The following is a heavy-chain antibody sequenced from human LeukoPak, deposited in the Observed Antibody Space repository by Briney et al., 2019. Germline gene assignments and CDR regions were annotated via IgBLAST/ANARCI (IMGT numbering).Heavy chain of an antibody. J-gene: IGHJ6*02. CDR3: ARGEHTLDV. D-gene: IGHD1/OR15-1a*01. CDR2: LYIGGDT. Sequence: SEPLSLTCTVSGGSISRYYWNWIRQPAGKGLEWIGRLYIGGDTNYNPSLESQFTMAVDTSKDQISLKVNSRTAADTAVYYCARGEHTLDVWGQGTTVSVSS. V-gene: IGHV4-4*07. CDR1: GGSISRYY.